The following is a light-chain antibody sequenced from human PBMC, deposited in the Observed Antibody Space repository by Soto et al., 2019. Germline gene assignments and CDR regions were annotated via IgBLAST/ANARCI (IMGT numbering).Light chain of an antibody. J-gene: IGKJ1*01. CDR1: QSVSSN. CDR3: QQYNNWPQT. V-gene: IGKV3-15*01. Sequence: EIVMTQSPATLSVSPGETATLSCRASQSVSSNLAWYQQKPGQAPRLLIYGASSRATGIPATFSGSGSGSEFTLTISSLQSEDFADYDCQQYNNWPQTFGHGTKVEIE. CDR2: GAS.